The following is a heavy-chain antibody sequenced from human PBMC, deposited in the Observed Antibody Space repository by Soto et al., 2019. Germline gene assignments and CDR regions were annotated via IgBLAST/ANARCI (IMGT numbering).Heavy chain of an antibody. V-gene: IGHV4-4*02. CDR2: IYHSGST. J-gene: IGHJ4*02. CDR3: ASDLDTSGWPDY. CDR1: GGSISSSNW. Sequence: SETLSLTCGVSGGSISSSNWWSWVRQPPGKGLEWIGEIYHSGSTNFNPSLKSRVTISLDKSKNQISLKLSSVTAADTAVYYCASDLDTSGWPDYWGQGILVTVSS. D-gene: IGHD6-19*01.